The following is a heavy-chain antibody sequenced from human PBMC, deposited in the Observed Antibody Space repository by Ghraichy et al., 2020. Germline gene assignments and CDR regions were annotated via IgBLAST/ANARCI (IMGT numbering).Heavy chain of an antibody. CDR1: GFTFGDYA. V-gene: IGHV3-49*03. Sequence: GGSLRLSCTASGFTFGDYAMSWFRQAPGKGLEWVGFIRSKAYDGTTAYSASVKVRFTISRDNSKSIAYLQMNSLETEDIAVDYCTRVRYCDSSGDPDAFDIWGQGKMVTGSS. J-gene: IGHJ3*02. CDR2: IRSKAYDGTT. D-gene: IGHD3-22*01. CDR3: TRVRYCDSSGDPDAFDI.